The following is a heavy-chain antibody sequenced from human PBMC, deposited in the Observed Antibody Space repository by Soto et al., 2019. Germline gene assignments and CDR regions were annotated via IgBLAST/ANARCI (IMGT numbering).Heavy chain of an antibody. CDR1: GYTFTSYY. Sequence: ASVKVSCKASGYTFTSYYMHWVRQAPGQGLEWMGIINPSGGTNYAQKFQGWVTMTRDTSISTAYMELSRLRSDDTAVYYCASSLPYYDYAIGYWGQGTLVTVS. CDR2: INPSGGT. V-gene: IGHV1-2*04. J-gene: IGHJ4*02. CDR3: ASSLPYYDYAIGY. D-gene: IGHD3-16*01.